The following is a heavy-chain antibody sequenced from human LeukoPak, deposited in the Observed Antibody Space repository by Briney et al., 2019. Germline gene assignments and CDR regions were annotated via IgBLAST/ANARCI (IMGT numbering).Heavy chain of an antibody. CDR3: AITSGYSDHDAFDI. J-gene: IGHJ3*02. D-gene: IGHD3-22*01. V-gene: IGHV1-69*05. Sequence: GASVKVSCKASGGTFSSYAISWVRQAPGQGLEWMGGIIPIFGTANYAQKFQGRVTITTDESTSTAYMELSSLRSEDTAVYYCAITSGYSDHDAFDIWGQGTMVTVSS. CDR2: IIPIFGTA. CDR1: GGTFSSYA.